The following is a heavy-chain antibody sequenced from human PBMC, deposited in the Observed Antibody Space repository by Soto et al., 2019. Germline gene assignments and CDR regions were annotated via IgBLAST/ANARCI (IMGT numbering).Heavy chain of an antibody. CDR1: GGSISSDGYY. V-gene: IGHV4-31*03. CDR2: IYYSGST. Sequence: SETLSLTCTVSGGSISSDGYYWSWIHQHPGKGLEWIGYIYYSGSTYHNPSLKSRVIISVDTSKNQFSLKLSSVTVADTAVYYCARVDYEGNWFDPWGQGTLVTVSS. J-gene: IGHJ5*02. CDR3: ARVDYEGNWFDP. D-gene: IGHD4-17*01.